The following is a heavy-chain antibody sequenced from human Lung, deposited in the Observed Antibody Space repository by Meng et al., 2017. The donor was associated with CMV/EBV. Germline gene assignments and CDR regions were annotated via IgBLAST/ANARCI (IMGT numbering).Heavy chain of an antibody. CDR1: GVSISTDNW. D-gene: IGHD1-26*01. CDR3: AKEWLDATTGQFDY. CDR2: IYRSGST. Sequence: ASGVSISTDNWWSWVRQPPGKGLEWIGEIYRSGSTNYSPSLKSRVTISIDRSKNQFSLRLTSVTAADTAVYYCAKEWLDATTGQFDYWGQGTLVTVSS. J-gene: IGHJ4*02. V-gene: IGHV4-4*02.